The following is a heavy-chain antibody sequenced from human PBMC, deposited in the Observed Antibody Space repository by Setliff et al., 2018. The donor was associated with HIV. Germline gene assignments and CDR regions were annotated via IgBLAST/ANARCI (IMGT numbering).Heavy chain of an antibody. CDR1: GGSLISETHY. D-gene: IGHD3-22*01. V-gene: IGHV4-39*01. CDR2: VSYSGRS. Sequence: LSLTCTVSGGSLISETHYWGWIRQPPGKGLEWIASVSYSGRSHYNPSLKSRVTISVDTSKNQFSLKLSSVTAADTAVYFCARQTYYYDNSGHNWFDPWGQGTLVTVSS. J-gene: IGHJ5*02. CDR3: ARQTYYYDNSGHNWFDP.